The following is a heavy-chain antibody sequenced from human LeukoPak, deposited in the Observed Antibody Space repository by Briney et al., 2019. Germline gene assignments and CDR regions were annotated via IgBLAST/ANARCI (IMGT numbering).Heavy chain of an antibody. V-gene: IGHV3-7*03. J-gene: IGHJ6*02. Sequence: GGSLRLSCAASGFTLSSYWMTWVRQVPGRGPEWVANVNRDGSETYYLDSVKGRFTISKDNAKNSLYLQMNSLRAEDTALYHCARNNGMDVWGQGTTVIVSS. CDR3: ARNNGMDV. CDR2: VNRDGSET. CDR1: GFTLSSYW.